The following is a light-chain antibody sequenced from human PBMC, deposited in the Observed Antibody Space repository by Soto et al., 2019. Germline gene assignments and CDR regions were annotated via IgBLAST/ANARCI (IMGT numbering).Light chain of an antibody. CDR2: EVS. CDR3: SSYTSSSTYV. V-gene: IGLV2-14*01. CDR1: SSDVGRSNH. J-gene: IGLJ1*01. Sequence: QSALTQPASVSGSPGQSITISCTGTSSDVGRSNHVFWYQQHPGKAPKLIIYEVSNRPSGVSNRFSGSKSGNTASLTISGLQAEDEADYYCSSYTSSSTYVFGTGTKVTVL.